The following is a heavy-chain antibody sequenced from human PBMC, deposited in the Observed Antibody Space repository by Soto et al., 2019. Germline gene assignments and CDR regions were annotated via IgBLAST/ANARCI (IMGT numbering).Heavy chain of an antibody. D-gene: IGHD1-7*01. J-gene: IGHJ4*02. CDR1: GASFTSNDW. Sequence: TLSLTCAVSGASFTSNDWWTWVRQPPGRGLEWIGEIYRTGSTNYNPSLKSRVTISLDKSENQFSLKVTSLTAADTAVYYCASRDSGTSVDYWGQGTLVAVSS. CDR3: ASRDSGTSVDY. CDR2: IYRTGST. V-gene: IGHV4-4*02.